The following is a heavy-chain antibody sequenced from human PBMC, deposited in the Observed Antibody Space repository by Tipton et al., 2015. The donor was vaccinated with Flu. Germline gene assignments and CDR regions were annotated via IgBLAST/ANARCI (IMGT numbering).Heavy chain of an antibody. CDR2: VSAYNGDT. CDR3: ARADSDFLSGRFFPRGASYGMDV. D-gene: IGHD3-3*01. V-gene: IGHV1-18*01. J-gene: IGHJ6*02. Sequence: QMQLVQSGAEVKKPGASVKVSCKSSGYIFTSYGISWVRQAPGQGLEWMGWVSAYNGDTNYAQKFQGRVTMTTDTSTSTAYMELRSLRSDDTAVYFCARADSDFLSGRFFPRGASYGMDVWGQGTTVTVSS. CDR1: GYIFTSYG.